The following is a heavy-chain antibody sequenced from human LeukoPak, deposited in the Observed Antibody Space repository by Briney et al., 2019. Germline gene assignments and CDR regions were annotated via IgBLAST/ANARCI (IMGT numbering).Heavy chain of an antibody. Sequence: GGSLRLSCAASGFTFSSYAMHWVRQAPGKGLEWVAVISYDGSNKYYADSVKGRFTTSRDNSKNTLYLQMNSLRAEDTAVYYCARDPSVVPAATPGYYYGMDVWGQGTTVTVSS. CDR2: ISYDGSNK. J-gene: IGHJ6*02. V-gene: IGHV3-30-3*01. CDR1: GFTFSSYA. CDR3: ARDPSVVPAATPGYYYGMDV. D-gene: IGHD2-2*01.